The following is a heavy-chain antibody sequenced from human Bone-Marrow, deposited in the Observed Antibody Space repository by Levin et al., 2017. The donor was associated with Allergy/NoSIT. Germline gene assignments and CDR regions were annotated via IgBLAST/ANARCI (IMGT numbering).Heavy chain of an antibody. J-gene: IGHJ6*02. CDR3: VKDAHYFDNSGFYKYGLDV. Sequence: GGSLRLSCAASGFTFDDYPMHWVRQPPGEGLEWVSGITWDSSTKMYADPVKGRFTVSRDNAKKTLYLQMNSLRPEDTAVYYCVKDAHYFDNSGFYKYGLDVWGQGTTVTVSS. D-gene: IGHD3-22*01. V-gene: IGHV3-9*01. CDR2: ITWDSSTK. CDR1: GFTFDDYP.